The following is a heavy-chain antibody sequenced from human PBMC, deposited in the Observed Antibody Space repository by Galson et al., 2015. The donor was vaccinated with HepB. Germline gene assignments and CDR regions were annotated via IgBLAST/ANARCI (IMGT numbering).Heavy chain of an antibody. CDR1: GYTFTSYG. J-gene: IGHJ4*02. CDR2: ISVYNGNT. D-gene: IGHD5-24*01. V-gene: IGHV1-18*04. CDR3: ARQSGYNYSIDY. Sequence: SVKVSCKASGYTFTSYGITWVRLAPGQGLEWMGWISVYNGNTNYAQKLQGRLSMTTDTSTSTAYMELRSLRSDDTAVYYCARQSGYNYSIDYWGQGTLVTVSS.